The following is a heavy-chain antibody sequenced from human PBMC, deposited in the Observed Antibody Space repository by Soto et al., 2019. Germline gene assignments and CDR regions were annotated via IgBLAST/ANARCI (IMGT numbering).Heavy chain of an antibody. V-gene: IGHV3-48*01. J-gene: IGHJ5*02. CDR2: ISSTSATI. CDR3: ARAKSLEYNWFDT. Sequence: EVQLMESGGGLVQPGGSLRLSCTASGFTFTSYSINWVRQAPGQGLEGISYISSTSATIYYAESVRGRFTVSRDNAKNSVYLQMNSLRAEDTAVYFCARAKSLEYNWFDTWGQGTPVTVSS. CDR1: GFTFTSYS.